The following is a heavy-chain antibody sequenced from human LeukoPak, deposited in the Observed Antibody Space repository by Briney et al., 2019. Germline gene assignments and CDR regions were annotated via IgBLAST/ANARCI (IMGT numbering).Heavy chain of an antibody. V-gene: IGHV3-7*05. J-gene: IGHJ4*02. CDR3: TSRGSDYYHIDY. CDR1: GSTFSSSW. Sequence: GGSLRLSCVASGSTFSSSWMNWVRQAPGKGLEWVACIKQDGSEKYYVDSVKGRFTISRDNAKNSLYLQMNSLKTEDTAVYYCTSRGSDYYHIDYWGQGTLVTVSS. D-gene: IGHD3-9*01. CDR2: IKQDGSEK.